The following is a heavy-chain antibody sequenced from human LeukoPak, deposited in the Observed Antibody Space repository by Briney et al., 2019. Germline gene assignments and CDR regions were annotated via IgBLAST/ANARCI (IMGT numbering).Heavy chain of an antibody. CDR3: AKEGFY. V-gene: IGHV3-66*01. Sequence: GGSLRLSCAASGFTLNTNYMNWVRQVPGKGLEWVSVIYAGGNTYYADSVKERFTISRDNSKNTLFLQMDSLRADDTAVYYCAKEGFYWGQGTLVTVSS. CDR1: GFTLNTNY. J-gene: IGHJ4*02. CDR2: IYAGGNT.